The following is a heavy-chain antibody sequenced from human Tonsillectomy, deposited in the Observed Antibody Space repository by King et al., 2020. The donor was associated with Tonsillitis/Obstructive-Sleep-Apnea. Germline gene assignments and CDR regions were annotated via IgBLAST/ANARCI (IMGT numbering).Heavy chain of an antibody. CDR2: IWYDGSNK. V-gene: IGHV3-33*01. J-gene: IGHJ4*02. CDR1: GFTFSSYG. CDR3: ARGGVTTWLPLDY. Sequence: VQLVESGGGVVQPGRSLRLSCAASGFTFSSYGMHWVRQAPGKGLEWVAVIWYDGSNKYYADSVKGRFTISRDNSKNTLYLQMNSLRAEDTAVYYCARGGVTTWLPLDYWGQGTLVTVSS. D-gene: IGHD4-17*01.